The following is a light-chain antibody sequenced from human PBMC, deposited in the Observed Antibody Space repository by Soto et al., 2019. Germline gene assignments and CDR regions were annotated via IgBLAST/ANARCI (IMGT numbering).Light chain of an antibody. CDR2: AAS. V-gene: IGKV1-17*01. CDR1: QGIRND. J-gene: IGKJ1*01. CDR3: QHYNSYSEA. Sequence: DIQMTQSPSSLSASVGDRVTITGRASQGIRNDLGWYQQTQGQAPKRLIYAASSLQSGVPSRFSGSGSGTEFTLPISSLQTDDFATYYCQHYNSYSEAFGQGTKVDIK.